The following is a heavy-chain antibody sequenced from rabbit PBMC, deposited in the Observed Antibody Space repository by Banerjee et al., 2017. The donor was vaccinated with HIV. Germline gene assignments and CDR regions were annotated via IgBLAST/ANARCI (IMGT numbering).Heavy chain of an antibody. Sequence: QEQLVESGGGLVQPGGSLTLTCKASGFSFSSGLPMGWVRPAPGKGLEWIACIYAGSSGRTYYASWAKGRFTISKTSSTTVTLQMTSLTAADTATYFCARADYTGFGHYFNLWGPGTLVTVS. D-gene: IGHD7-1*01. J-gene: IGHJ4*01. CDR3: ARADYTGFGHYFNL. V-gene: IGHV1S45*01. CDR2: IYAGSSGRT. CDR1: GFSFSSGLP.